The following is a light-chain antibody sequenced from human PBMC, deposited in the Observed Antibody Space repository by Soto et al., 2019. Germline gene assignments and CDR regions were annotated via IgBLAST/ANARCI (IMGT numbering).Light chain of an antibody. J-gene: IGKJ2*01. V-gene: IGKV1-39*01. CDR1: QSTSTY. CDR2: AAS. CDR3: QQGSSAPPYP. Sequence: DIQMTQSPSSLSASVGDTVTIACRASQSTSTYLNWYQQKPGKAPRLLIYAASDLQTGVTSRFSGSGSGTDFTLTISSLQPEYFATYSCQQGSSAPPYPVGQGTKLEMK.